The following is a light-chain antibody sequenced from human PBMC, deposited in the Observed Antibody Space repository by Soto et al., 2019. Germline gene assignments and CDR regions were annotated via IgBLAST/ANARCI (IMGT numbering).Light chain of an antibody. CDR1: QDISNY. CDR3: QQYDNLPLT. V-gene: IGKV1-33*01. Sequence: DLQIKQSPSSLSASVGDRVTITCQASQDISNYLNWYQQKPGKAPKLLIYDASNLETGVPSRFSGSGSGTDFTFTISSLQPEDIATYYCQQYDNLPLTFGGGTKVDIK. CDR2: DAS. J-gene: IGKJ4*01.